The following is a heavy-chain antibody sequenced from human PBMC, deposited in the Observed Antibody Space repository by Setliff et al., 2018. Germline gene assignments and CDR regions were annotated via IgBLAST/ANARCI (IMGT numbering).Heavy chain of an antibody. CDR3: AYDSSGYYPGY. D-gene: IGHD3-22*01. J-gene: IGHJ4*02. CDR2: ISPYNSNT. Sequence: ASVKVSCKASGYTFTSYAMNWVRQAPGQGLEWMGWISPYNSNTNYAQNFQGRVTMTTDTSTSTAYMELRSLRSDDTAMYYCAYDSSGYYPGYWGQGTLVTVSS. V-gene: IGHV1-18*01. CDR1: GYTFTSYA.